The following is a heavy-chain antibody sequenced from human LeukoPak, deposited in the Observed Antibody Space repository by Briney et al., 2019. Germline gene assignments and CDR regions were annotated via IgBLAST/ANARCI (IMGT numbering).Heavy chain of an antibody. J-gene: IGHJ6*04. Sequence: GGSLRLSCAASGFTFNNYWMTWVRQAPGKGLEWVANIKQDGSEKYYVDSVKGRFTISRDNAKNSLYLQMNSLRAEDTAVYYCAELGTTMIGGVWGKGTTVTISS. D-gene: IGHD3-10*02. V-gene: IGHV3-7*01. CDR1: GFTFNNYW. CDR3: AELGTTMIGGV. CDR2: IKQDGSEK.